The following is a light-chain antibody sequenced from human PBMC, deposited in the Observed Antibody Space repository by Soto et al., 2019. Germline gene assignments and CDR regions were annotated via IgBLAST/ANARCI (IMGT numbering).Light chain of an antibody. CDR3: CSYAGSYTYWV. Sequence: QSALTQPRSVSGSPGQSVTISCTGTSSEVGGYDYVSWYQQHPGKAPKVMIYDVSKRPSGVPDRFSGSKSGNTASLTIFGLQAEDEADYYCCSYAGSYTYWVFGGGTKVTVL. J-gene: IGLJ3*02. V-gene: IGLV2-11*01. CDR2: DVS. CDR1: SSEVGGYDY.